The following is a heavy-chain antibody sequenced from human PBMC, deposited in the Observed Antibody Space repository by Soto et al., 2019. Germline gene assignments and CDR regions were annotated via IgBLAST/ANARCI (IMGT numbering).Heavy chain of an antibody. CDR2: INPNSGGT. CDR3: ARETAGRVGATTGVFDI. V-gene: IGHV1-2*04. D-gene: IGHD1-26*01. Sequence: ASVKVSCKASGYTFTGYYMHWVRQAPGQGLEWMGWINPNSGGTNYAQKFQGWVTMTRDTSISTAYMELSRLRSDDTAVYYCARETAGRVGATTGVFDIWGKGTWVPVPP. J-gene: IGHJ3*02. CDR1: GYTFTGYY.